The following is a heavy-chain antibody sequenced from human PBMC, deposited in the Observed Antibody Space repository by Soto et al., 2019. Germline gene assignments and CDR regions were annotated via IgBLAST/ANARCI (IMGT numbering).Heavy chain of an antibody. CDR2: ITSSGSYV. Sequence: GGSLRLSCVPSGFTFSRNTMNWVRQAPGKGLEWVASITSSGSYVYYADSVKGRFSASRDNAKNSLSLQMDSLRPDDTAIYFCVKDEGIEAMDVWGQGTTVTVSS. J-gene: IGHJ6*02. CDR1: GFTFSRNT. D-gene: IGHD3-3*02. V-gene: IGHV3-21*01. CDR3: VKDEGIEAMDV.